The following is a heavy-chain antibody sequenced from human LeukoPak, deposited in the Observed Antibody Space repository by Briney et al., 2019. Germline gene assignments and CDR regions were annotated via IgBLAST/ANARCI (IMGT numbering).Heavy chain of an antibody. V-gene: IGHV1-18*04. J-gene: IGHJ4*02. CDR3: ARYGYYYDSSGYYQQYFDY. Sequence: ASVKVSCKASGYTFTSYGISWVRQAPGQGLEWMGWISAYNGNTNYAQKLQGRVTMTTDTFTSTAYMELRSLRSDDTAVYYCARYGYYYDSSGYYQQYFDYWGQGTLVTVSS. D-gene: IGHD3-22*01. CDR2: ISAYNGNT. CDR1: GYTFTSYG.